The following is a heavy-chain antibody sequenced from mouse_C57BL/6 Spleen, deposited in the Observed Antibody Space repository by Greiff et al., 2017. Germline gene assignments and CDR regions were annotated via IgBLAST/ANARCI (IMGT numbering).Heavy chain of an antibody. V-gene: IGHV1-55*01. CDR3: ARSRIYFDY. CDR1: GYTFTSYW. CDR2: IYPGSGST. Sequence: QVQLQQPGAELVKPGASVKMSCTASGYTFTSYWITWVKQRPGQGLEWIGGIYPGSGSTNYNEKFKSKATLTVDTSSSTAYMQLSSLTSEDSAVYYCARSRIYFDYWGQGTTLTVSS. J-gene: IGHJ2*01.